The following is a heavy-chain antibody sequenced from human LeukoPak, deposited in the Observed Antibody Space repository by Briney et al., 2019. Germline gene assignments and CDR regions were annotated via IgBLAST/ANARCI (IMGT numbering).Heavy chain of an antibody. D-gene: IGHD3-10*01. CDR2: INGNGGST. CDR3: VRDRASPDC. V-gene: IGHV3-23*01. CDR1: GFTFSSYA. Sequence: GGSLRLSCAASGFTFSSYAMSWVRQAPGKGLEWVSIINGNGGSTNYADSVKGRFTVSRDNAKNSIYVQMKSLRADDTAVYYCVRDRASPDCWGQGTLVTVSS. J-gene: IGHJ4*02.